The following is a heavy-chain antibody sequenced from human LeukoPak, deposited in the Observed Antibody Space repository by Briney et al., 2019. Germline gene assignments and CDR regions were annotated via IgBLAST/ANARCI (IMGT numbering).Heavy chain of an antibody. CDR1: GFSFISYG. CDR3: ARRARDSSGYYWVFDY. Sequence: PGGSLRLSCAASGFSFISYGMHWVRQAPGKGLEWIGEINHSGSTNYNPSLKSRVTISVDTSKNQFSLKLSSVTAADTAVYYCARRARDSSGYYWVFDYWGQGTLVTVSS. D-gene: IGHD3-22*01. V-gene: IGHV4-34*01. CDR2: INHSGST. J-gene: IGHJ4*02.